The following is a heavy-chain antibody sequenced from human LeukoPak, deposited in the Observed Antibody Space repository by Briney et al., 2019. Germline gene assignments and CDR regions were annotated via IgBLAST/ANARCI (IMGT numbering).Heavy chain of an antibody. CDR3: AIDPNCGTHS. D-gene: IGHD7-27*01. J-gene: IGHJ4*02. CDR1: GFTFSTYT. CDR2: IGNNGGGI. V-gene: IGHV3-23*01. Sequence: GGSLRLSCAASGFTFSTYTMYWVRHPPGKRLEWVSIIGNNGGGIHYADSVKGRFTISRDNFKNALYLQMNSLRVEDTAVYYCAIDPNCGTHSWGQGVLVTVSS.